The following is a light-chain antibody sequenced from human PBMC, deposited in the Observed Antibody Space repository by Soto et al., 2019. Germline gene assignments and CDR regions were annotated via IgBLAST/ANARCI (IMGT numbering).Light chain of an antibody. Sequence: EIVLTQSPAILSLSPGERATLSCRASQSVSTYLVWYQQKPGQAPRLLIYDASNRAPGIPTRFSGSGSGTDFTLTISSLEPEDFALYYCQQRGSWPLTFGQGTKVDIK. CDR3: QQRGSWPLT. V-gene: IGKV3-11*01. CDR1: QSVSTY. CDR2: DAS. J-gene: IGKJ1*01.